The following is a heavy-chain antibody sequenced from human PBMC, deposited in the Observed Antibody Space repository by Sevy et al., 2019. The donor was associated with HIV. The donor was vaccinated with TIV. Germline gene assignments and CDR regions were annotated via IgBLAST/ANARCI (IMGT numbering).Heavy chain of an antibody. Sequence: SETLSLTCAVYGGSFSGYYWSWIRQPPGKGLEWIGEINHSGSTNYNPSLKSRVTISVDTSKNQFSLKLDSVTAADTAVYYCAREGYGGSSSSPIDYYYYGMDVWGQGTTVTVSS. CDR1: GGSFSGYY. CDR2: INHSGST. V-gene: IGHV4-34*01. J-gene: IGHJ6*02. D-gene: IGHD5-12*01. CDR3: AREGYGGSSSSPIDYYYYGMDV.